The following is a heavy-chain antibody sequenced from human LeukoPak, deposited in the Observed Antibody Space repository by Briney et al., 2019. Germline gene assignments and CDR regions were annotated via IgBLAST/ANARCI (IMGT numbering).Heavy chain of an antibody. CDR2: IYPDDSDT. CDR3: ARGGNGYNYFDVFDI. Sequence: GESLKISCKGSGYSFTSYWIGWVRQMPGKGLEWMGIIYPDDSDTRYSPSFQGQVTISADKSISTAYLQWSSLKASDIAMYYCARGGNGYNYFDVFDIWGQGTMVTVFS. CDR1: GYSFTSYW. J-gene: IGHJ3*02. V-gene: IGHV5-51*01. D-gene: IGHD5-24*01.